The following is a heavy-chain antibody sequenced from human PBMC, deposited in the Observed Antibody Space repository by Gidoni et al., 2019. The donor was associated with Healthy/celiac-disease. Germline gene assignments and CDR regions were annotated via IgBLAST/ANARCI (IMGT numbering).Heavy chain of an antibody. D-gene: IGHD3-3*01. Sequence: VQLQQWCAGLLKPSETLSLTCAVYGGSFSAYYWSWIRQPPGKGLEWIGEINNSGSTNYNPSLKSRVTISVDTSKNQFSLKLSSVTAADTAVYYCAGFITIFGVASDWFDPWGQGTLVTVSS. V-gene: IGHV4-34*01. CDR3: AGFITIFGVASDWFDP. CDR1: GGSFSAYY. J-gene: IGHJ5*02. CDR2: INNSGST.